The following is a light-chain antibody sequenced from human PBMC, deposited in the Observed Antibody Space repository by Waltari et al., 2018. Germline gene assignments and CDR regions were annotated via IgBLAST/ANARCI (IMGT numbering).Light chain of an antibody. J-gene: IGKJ1*01. V-gene: IGKV3-20*01. CDR1: QSVGRT. CDR3: QKYGTRPAT. CDR2: DAS. Sequence: SCRASQSVGRTLAWYQQRPGQAPRLLIYDASSRATDIPDRFSGSGSGTDFSLTISRLEPEDFAVYYCQKYGTRPATFGQGTKVEVK.